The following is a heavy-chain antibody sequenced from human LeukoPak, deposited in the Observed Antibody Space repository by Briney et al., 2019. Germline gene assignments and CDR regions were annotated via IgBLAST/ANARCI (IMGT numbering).Heavy chain of an antibody. J-gene: IGHJ6*03. CDR2: IDPNSGGT. V-gene: IGHV1-2*02. Sequence: ASVKVSCKASGYTFTGYYMHWVRQAPGQGLEWMGWIDPNSGGTNYAQKFQGRVTMTRDTSISTAYMELSRLRSDDTAVYYCARGHQKRSGSYQRTYYMDVWGKGTTVTISS. D-gene: IGHD3-10*01. CDR3: ARGHQKRSGSYQRTYYMDV. CDR1: GYTFTGYY.